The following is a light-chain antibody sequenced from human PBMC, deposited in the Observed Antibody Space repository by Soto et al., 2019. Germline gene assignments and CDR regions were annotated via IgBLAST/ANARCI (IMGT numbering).Light chain of an antibody. V-gene: IGKV3-20*01. J-gene: IGKJ5*01. CDR3: QQYDSLPIT. Sequence: EIVLTQYPGTLSLSPGERATLSCRASQSVSSSYLAWYQQKPGQAPRLLIYGASSRATGIPDRFSGAGSGTDFTLTISRLEPEDFALYYCQQYDSLPITFGQGTRLEI. CDR1: QSVSSSY. CDR2: GAS.